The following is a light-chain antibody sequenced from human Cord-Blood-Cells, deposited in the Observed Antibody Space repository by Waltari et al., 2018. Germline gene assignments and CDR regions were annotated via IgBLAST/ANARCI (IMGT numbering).Light chain of an antibody. Sequence: EIVLTQSPATLSLSPGERSTLSCRASQSVSSYLAWYQQKPGQAPRLLIYDASNSATGLPDRFSGSGSATDLTLTISSLEPEDFAVYYCQQRSNWPPWTFGQGTKVEIK. CDR2: DAS. CDR1: QSVSSY. CDR3: QQRSNWPPWT. J-gene: IGKJ1*01. V-gene: IGKV3-11*01.